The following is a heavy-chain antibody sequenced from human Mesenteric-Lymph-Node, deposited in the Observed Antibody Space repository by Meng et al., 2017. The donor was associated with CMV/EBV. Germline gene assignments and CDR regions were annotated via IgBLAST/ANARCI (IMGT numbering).Heavy chain of an antibody. CDR2: ISGSAGST. J-gene: IGHJ6*02. D-gene: IGHD2-2*03. V-gene: IGHV3-23*01. CDR3: AKDKSLAVDVGPEPAAIGYYYCGMDV. Sequence: GESLKISCAASRFPFSSYAMPWVRQAPGQGLEWVSTISGSAGSTYYADTVKRRFTISRDNSKNPLYLQMNSLRAEDTAVYYCAKDKSLAVDVGPEPAAIGYYYCGMDVWGQGTMVTVSS. CDR1: RFPFSSYA.